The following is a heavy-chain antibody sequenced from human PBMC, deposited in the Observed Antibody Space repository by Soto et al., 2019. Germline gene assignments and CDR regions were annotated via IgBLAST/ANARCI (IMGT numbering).Heavy chain of an antibody. CDR2: IYYSGST. CDR1: GGSIGSGGYY. Sequence: SETLSLTCTVSGGSIGSGGYYWSGILQHPGKGLEWIGYIYYSGSTYYNPSLKSRVTISVDTSKNQFSLKLSSVTAADTAVYYCARDKMVRGIHSYGMDVWGQGTTVTVSS. V-gene: IGHV4-31*03. J-gene: IGHJ6*02. CDR3: ARDKMVRGIHSYGMDV. D-gene: IGHD3-10*01.